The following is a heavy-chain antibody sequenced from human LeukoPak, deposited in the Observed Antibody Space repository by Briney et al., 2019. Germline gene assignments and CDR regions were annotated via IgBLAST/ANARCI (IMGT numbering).Heavy chain of an antibody. CDR3: ARDLNYGYYAMDV. CDR2: IYYSGST. CDR1: GGSISSYY. V-gene: IGHV4-59*12. D-gene: IGHD3-10*01. Sequence: SETLSLTCTVSGGSISSYYWSWIRQPPGKGLEWIGYIYYSGSTNYNPSLKSRVTISVDTSKNQFSLKLSSVTAADTAVYYCARDLNYGYYAMDVWGQGTTVTVSS. J-gene: IGHJ6*02.